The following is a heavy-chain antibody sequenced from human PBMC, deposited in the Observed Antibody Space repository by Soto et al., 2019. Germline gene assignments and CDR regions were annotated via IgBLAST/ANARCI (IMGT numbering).Heavy chain of an antibody. CDR1: GGSFSGYY. V-gene: IGHV4-34*01. J-gene: IGHJ4*02. Sequence: QVQVQQWGAGLLKPSETLSLTCGVHGGSFSGYYWIWIRQPPGKGLEWIGEINHIGGLNYNPSLESRVNISAGTSKNQFSLKLTSVTAAATAVYCCARGPHSDLPIPAYWGQGALVTVSS. D-gene: IGHD4-4*01. CDR2: INHIGGL. CDR3: ARGPHSDLPIPAY.